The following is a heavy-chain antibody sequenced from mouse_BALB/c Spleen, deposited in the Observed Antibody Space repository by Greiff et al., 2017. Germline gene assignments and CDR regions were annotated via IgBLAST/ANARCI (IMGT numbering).Heavy chain of an antibody. J-gene: IGHJ3*01. CDR1: GFTFSSYA. Sequence: EVKLVESGGGLVKPGGSLKLSCAASGFTFSSYAMSWVRQSPEKRLEWVAEISSGGSYTYYPDTVTGRFTISRDNAKNTLYLEMSSLRSEDTAMYYCAKGDGNYVGLAWFAYWGQGTLVTVSA. V-gene: IGHV5-9-4*01. CDR2: ISSGGSYT. D-gene: IGHD2-1*01. CDR3: AKGDGNYVGLAWFAY.